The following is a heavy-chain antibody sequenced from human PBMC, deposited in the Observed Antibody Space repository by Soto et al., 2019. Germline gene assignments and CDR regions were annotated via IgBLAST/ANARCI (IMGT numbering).Heavy chain of an antibody. CDR1: VFTFSSYS. CDR3: ARDTYYYDSSGYYRGRRRYFDY. J-gene: IGHJ4*02. Sequence: GSLRLSCAASVFTFSSYSMNWVRQGPGKGLEWVSSISSSSSYIYYADSVKGRFTISRDNAKNSLYLQMNSLRAEDTAVYYCARDTYYYDSSGYYRGRRRYFDYWGQGTLVTVSS. V-gene: IGHV3-21*01. D-gene: IGHD3-22*01. CDR2: ISSSSSYI.